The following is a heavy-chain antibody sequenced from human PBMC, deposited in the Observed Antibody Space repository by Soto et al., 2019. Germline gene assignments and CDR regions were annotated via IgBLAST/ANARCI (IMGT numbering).Heavy chain of an antibody. D-gene: IGHD3-3*01. J-gene: IGHJ4*02. V-gene: IGHV3-23*01. Sequence: EVQLLESGGGLVQPGGSLRLSCAASGFTFSSYAMNWVRQAPGKGLEWVSGISGSGGSTYYADSVKGRFTISRDNSKNTLYLQMNSLRADVTAVYYCARDGRITIFGVVTYFDYWGQGTLVTVSS. CDR2: ISGSGGST. CDR1: GFTFSSYA. CDR3: ARDGRITIFGVVTYFDY.